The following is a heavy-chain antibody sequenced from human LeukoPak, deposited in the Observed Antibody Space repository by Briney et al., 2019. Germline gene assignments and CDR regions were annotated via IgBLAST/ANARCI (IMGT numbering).Heavy chain of an antibody. Sequence: ASVKVSCKASGYTFTSYGISWVRQAPGQGLEWMGWISAYNGNTNYAQKLQGRVTMTTDTSTSTAYMELRSLRSDDTAVYYCAREGREYYDILTGYYSMDYYGMDVWGQRTTVTVSS. CDR3: AREGREYYDILTGYYSMDYYGMDV. CDR1: GYTFTSYG. J-gene: IGHJ6*02. D-gene: IGHD3-9*01. CDR2: ISAYNGNT. V-gene: IGHV1-18*01.